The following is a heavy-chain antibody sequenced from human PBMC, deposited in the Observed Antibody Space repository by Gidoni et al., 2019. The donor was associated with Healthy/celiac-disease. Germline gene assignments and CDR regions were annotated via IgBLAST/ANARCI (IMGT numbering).Heavy chain of an antibody. V-gene: IGHV4-39*01. D-gene: IGHD5-12*01. Sequence: QLQLQESGPGLVKPSETLSLTCTVPGGSISSSSYYWGWIRQPPGKGLEWIGSIYYSGSTYYNPSLKSRVTISVDTSKNQFSLKLSSVTAADTAVYYCARQPALEDGYNFFFDYWGQGTLVTVSS. CDR1: GGSISSSSYY. CDR3: ARQPALEDGYNFFFDY. J-gene: IGHJ4*02. CDR2: IYYSGST.